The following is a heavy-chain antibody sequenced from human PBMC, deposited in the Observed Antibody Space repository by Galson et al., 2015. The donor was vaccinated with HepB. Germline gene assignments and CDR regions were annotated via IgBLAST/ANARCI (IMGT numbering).Heavy chain of an antibody. V-gene: IGHV1-69*13. J-gene: IGHJ4*02. CDR1: GGTFSSYA. D-gene: IGHD5-18*01. CDR3: ARCAYNYGQNDY. CDR2: IIPIFGTA. Sequence: SVKVSCKASGGTFSSYAISWVRQAPGQGLEWMGGIIPIFGTANYAQKFQGRVTITADESTSTAYMELSSLRAEDTAIYYCARCAYNYGQNDYWGQGTLVTVSS.